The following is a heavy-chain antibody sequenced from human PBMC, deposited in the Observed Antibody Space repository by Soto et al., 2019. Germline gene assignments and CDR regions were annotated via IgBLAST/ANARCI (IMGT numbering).Heavy chain of an antibody. CDR2: IYWDDDK. CDR3: AQSYLQQLVGGYYFDY. Sequence: QITLKESGPTLVKPTQTLTLTCTFSGFSLSTSGVGVGWIRQPPGKALEWLALIYWDDDKRYSPSLKSRLTITKDTSKNQVVLTMTNMDPADTATYYCAQSYLQQLVGGYYFDYWGQGTLVTVSS. D-gene: IGHD6-13*01. V-gene: IGHV2-5*02. J-gene: IGHJ4*02. CDR1: GFSLSTSGVG.